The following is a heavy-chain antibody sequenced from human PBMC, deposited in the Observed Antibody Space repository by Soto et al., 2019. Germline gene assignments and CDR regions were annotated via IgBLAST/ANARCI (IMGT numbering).Heavy chain of an antibody. CDR1: GFIVSSDF. J-gene: IGHJ4*01. CDR2: IYPDGRT. CDR3: ASRGE. V-gene: IGHV3-66*01. Sequence: EVQLVESGEGLVQPGGSLRLSCAASGFIVSSDFMIWVRQAPRKGLDWVSSIYPDGRTFHAESVKGRFTISRDSSKNTFYLQLNGRRVEHTAVYYWASRGEWGHGARVTAS. D-gene: IGHD4-17*01.